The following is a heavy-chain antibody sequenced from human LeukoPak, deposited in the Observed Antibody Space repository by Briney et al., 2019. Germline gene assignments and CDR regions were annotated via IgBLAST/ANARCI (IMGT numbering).Heavy chain of an antibody. CDR3: ARDDHTSSPN. V-gene: IGHV3-7*05. D-gene: IGHD5-18*01. CDR2: IKQDGSEK. CDR1: GFXFRSYW. Sequence: GGSLRLSCAASGFXFRSYWMSWVRQAPGKGLEWVANIKQDGSEKYYVDSVKGRFTISRDNAKNSLYLQMNSLRAEDTAMYYCARDDHTSSPNWGQGTLVTVSS. J-gene: IGHJ4*02.